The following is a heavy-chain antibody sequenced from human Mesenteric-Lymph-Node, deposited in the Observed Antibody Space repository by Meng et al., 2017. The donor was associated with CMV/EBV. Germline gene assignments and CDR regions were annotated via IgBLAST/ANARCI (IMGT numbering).Heavy chain of an antibody. D-gene: IGHD3-10*01. CDR3: ARDRGVRGASWGAFDI. CDR2: ISYDGSNK. Sequence: GGSLRLSCAASGFTFSSYSMNWVRQAPGKGLEWVAVISYDGSNKYYADSVKGRFTISRDNSKNTLYLQMNSLRAEDTAVYYCARDRGVRGASWGAFDIWGQGTMVTVSS. CDR1: GFTFSSYS. J-gene: IGHJ3*02. V-gene: IGHV3-30*03.